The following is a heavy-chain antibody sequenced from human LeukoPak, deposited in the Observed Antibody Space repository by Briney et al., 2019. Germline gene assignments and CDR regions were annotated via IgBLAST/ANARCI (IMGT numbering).Heavy chain of an antibody. CDR3: ARDLEVVPAAPLWGMDV. D-gene: IGHD2-2*01. CDR1: GFTFSSYS. CDR2: ISGSSSYI. J-gene: IGHJ6*02. V-gene: IGHV3-21*01. Sequence: PGGSLRLSCAASGFTFSSYSMNWVRQAPGKGLEWVSSISGSSSYIYYADSVKGRFTISRDNAKNSLYLQMNSLRAEDTAVYYCARDLEVVPAAPLWGMDVWGQGTTVTVSS.